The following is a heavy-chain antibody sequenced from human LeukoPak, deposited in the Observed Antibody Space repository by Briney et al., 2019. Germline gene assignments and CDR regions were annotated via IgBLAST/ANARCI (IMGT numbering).Heavy chain of an antibody. CDR3: ATNGVGANPDY. CDR1: GYTLTELS. Sequence: ASVKVSCKVCGYTLTELSMHWVRQAPGKGLEWMGGFDPDDGETIYAQKFQGRVTMTEDTSTDTAYMELSRLRSDDTAVYYCATNGVGANPDYWGQGTLVTVSS. V-gene: IGHV1-24*01. J-gene: IGHJ4*02. D-gene: IGHD1-26*01. CDR2: FDPDDGET.